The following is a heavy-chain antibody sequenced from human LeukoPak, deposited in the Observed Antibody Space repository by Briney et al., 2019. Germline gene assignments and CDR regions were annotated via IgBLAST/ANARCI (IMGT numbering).Heavy chain of an antibody. CDR2: IIPILGIA. Sequence: GASVKVSCKASGGTFGSYAISWVRQAPGQGLEWMGRIIPILGIANYAQKFQGRVTITADKSTSTAYMELSSLRSEDTAVYYCAVGYCSGGSCYGGNWFDPWGQGTLVTVSS. D-gene: IGHD2-15*01. CDR3: AVGYCSGGSCYGGNWFDP. J-gene: IGHJ5*02. V-gene: IGHV1-69*04. CDR1: GGTFGSYA.